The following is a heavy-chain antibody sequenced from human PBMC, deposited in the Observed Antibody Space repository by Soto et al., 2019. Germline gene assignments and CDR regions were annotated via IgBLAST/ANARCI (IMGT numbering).Heavy chain of an antibody. D-gene: IGHD6-13*01. Sequence: QLQLQESGSGLVKPSQTLSLTCAVSGGSISSGGYSWSWIRQPPGKGLEWIGYIYHSGSTYYNPSLKSRVTLSVNRPKNQFSQKLISVTAAETAVYYCARAIVAAGTGNSFDPWGQGTLVTVSS. CDR3: ARAIVAAGTGNSFDP. V-gene: IGHV4-30-2*01. J-gene: IGHJ5*02. CDR1: GGSISSGGYS. CDR2: IYHSGST.